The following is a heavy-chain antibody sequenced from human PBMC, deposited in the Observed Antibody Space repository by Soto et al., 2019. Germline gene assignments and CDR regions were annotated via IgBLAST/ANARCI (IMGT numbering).Heavy chain of an antibody. CDR3: AKVSRRGSAIDFDY. CDR2: MNPISGDT. D-gene: IGHD3-10*01. V-gene: IGHV1-8*01. Sequence: QVQLVQSGAEVKKPGASVKVSCKASGYTFSSYDINWVRQATGQGPEWMGWMNPISGDTGYAQKFQGRVTMTRNTSTTTAYMELYSLRSEDTAVYYCAKVSRRGSAIDFDYWGQGTLVTVS. J-gene: IGHJ4*02. CDR1: GYTFSSYD.